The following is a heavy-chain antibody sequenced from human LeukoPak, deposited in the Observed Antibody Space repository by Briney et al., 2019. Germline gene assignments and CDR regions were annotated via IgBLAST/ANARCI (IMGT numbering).Heavy chain of an antibody. CDR1: GYTFTSYD. CDR2: MNPNSGNT. Sequence: ASVKVSCKASGYTFTSYDINWVRQATGQGLEWMGWMNPNSGNTGYAQKFQGRVTMTRNTSISTAYMELSSLRSEDTAEYYCARDRESGYYARTVYYMDVWGKGTTVTVSS. J-gene: IGHJ6*03. CDR3: ARDRESGYYARTVYYMDV. V-gene: IGHV1-8*01. D-gene: IGHD3-22*01.